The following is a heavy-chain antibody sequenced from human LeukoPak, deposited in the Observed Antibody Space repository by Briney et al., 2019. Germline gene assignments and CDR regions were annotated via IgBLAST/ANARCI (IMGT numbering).Heavy chain of an antibody. D-gene: IGHD6-19*01. CDR2: ISWNSGSI. V-gene: IGHV3-9*03. CDR3: AKDIRAVAGASSAFDI. J-gene: IGHJ3*02. Sequence: GGSLRLSCAASGFTFDDYAMHWVRQAPGKGLEWVSGISWNSGSIGYADPVKGRFTISRDNAKNSLYLQMNSLRAEDMALYYCAKDIRAVAGASSAFDIWGQGTMVTVSS. CDR1: GFTFDDYA.